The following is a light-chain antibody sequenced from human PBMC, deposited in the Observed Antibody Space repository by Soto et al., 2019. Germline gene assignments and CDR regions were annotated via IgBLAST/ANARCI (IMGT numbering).Light chain of an antibody. Sequence: ESVLTQSQGTLSVSPGERVTLSCRASQTFGRTYLAWYQQKPGQSPRLLNYDASSRATGIPDRFSGSGSGTDFTLTISRLEPEDYAVYHCQQFGTSPLYTFGQGTKVEIK. J-gene: IGKJ2*01. V-gene: IGKV3-20*01. CDR3: QQFGTSPLYT. CDR2: DAS. CDR1: QTFGRTY.